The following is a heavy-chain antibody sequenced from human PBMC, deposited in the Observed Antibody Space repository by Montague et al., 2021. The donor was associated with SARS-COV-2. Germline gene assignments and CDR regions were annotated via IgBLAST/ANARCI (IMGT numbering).Heavy chain of an antibody. J-gene: IGHJ4*02. D-gene: IGHD3-16*01. CDR3: ARDLFWGTDSGTQQRRDY. CDR1: GGSFSDYK. Sequence: SETLSLTCAVYGGSFSDYKWTWIRQSPGKGLEWLGQISHSGSANYNPSLKSRVTISVDTAKNQFSPKLTSVNVADTAVYYCARDLFWGTDSGTQQRRDYWGQGTLVTVSS. CDR2: ISHSGSA. V-gene: IGHV4-34*01.